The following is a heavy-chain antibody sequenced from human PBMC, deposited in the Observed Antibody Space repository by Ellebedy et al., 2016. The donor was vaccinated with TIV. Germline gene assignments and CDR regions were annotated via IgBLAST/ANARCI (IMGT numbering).Heavy chain of an antibody. CDR1: GGSISNYH. CDR2: IHYSGST. D-gene: IGHD6-19*01. J-gene: IGHJ4*02. CDR3: ARRGSGWYYFDY. Sequence: MPSETLSLTCTVSGGSISNYHWSWIRQPPGKGLEWIGYIHYSGSTNYNPSLKSRVTMLVDTSKLQFSLKLSSVTAADTAVYYCARRGSGWYYFDYWGQGTLVTVSS. V-gene: IGHV4-59*08.